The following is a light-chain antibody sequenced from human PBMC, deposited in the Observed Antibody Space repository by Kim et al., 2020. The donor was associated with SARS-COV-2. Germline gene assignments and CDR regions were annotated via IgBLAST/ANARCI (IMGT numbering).Light chain of an antibody. CDR3: NSRGRSENVL. Sequence: SSELTQDPAVSVAVGQTVKITCQGDSLRRYYASWYQQKPGQAPVLVIYGRNNRPSGIPERLSGSTSGNTASLIITGAQAEDEADYYCNSRGRSENVLFGGGTKLTVL. V-gene: IGLV3-19*01. CDR1: SLRRYY. J-gene: IGLJ2*01. CDR2: GRN.